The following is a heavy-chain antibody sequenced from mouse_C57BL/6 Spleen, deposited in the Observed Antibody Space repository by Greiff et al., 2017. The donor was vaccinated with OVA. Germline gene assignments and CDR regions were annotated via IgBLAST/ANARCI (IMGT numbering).Heavy chain of an antibody. CDR2: IDPETGGT. CDR3: TLPSRGAY. J-gene: IGHJ3*01. Sequence: VQPQQSGAELVRPGASVTLSCKASGYTFTDYEMHWVKQTPVHGLEWIGAIDPETGGTDYNQKFKGKAIPTADKSSSTAYMELRSLTSEDSAVYYCTLPSRGAYWGQGTLVTVSA. D-gene: IGHD5-5*01. CDR1: GYTFTDYE. V-gene: IGHV1-15*01.